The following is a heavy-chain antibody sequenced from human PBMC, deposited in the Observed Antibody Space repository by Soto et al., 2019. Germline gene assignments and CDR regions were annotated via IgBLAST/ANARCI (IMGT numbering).Heavy chain of an antibody. V-gene: IGHV5-10-1*01. Sequence: RGESLKISCKGSGYSFTSYWISWVRQMPGKGLEWMGRIDPSDSYTNYSPSFQGHVTISADKSISTAYLQWSSLKASDTAMYYCARLPGCSSTSCYNEGIYYYYGMDVWGQGTTVTVSS. J-gene: IGHJ6*02. CDR1: GYSFTSYW. D-gene: IGHD2-2*02. CDR2: IDPSDSYT. CDR3: ARLPGCSSTSCYNEGIYYYYGMDV.